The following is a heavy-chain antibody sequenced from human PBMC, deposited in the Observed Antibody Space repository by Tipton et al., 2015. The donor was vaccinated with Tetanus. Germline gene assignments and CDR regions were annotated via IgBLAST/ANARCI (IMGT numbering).Heavy chain of an antibody. CDR2: IFRTGST. V-gene: IGHV4-30-2*01. CDR1: GGSISTGGYS. D-gene: IGHD7-27*01. Sequence: TLSLTCTVSGGSISTGGYSWRWIRQPPGKGLECIGYIFRTGSTTYNPSLKSRVSISVDTSKNQFSLNLNSVTAADTAVYHCARGRNWGTDYWGQGILVTVSS. J-gene: IGHJ4*02. CDR3: ARGRNWGTDY.